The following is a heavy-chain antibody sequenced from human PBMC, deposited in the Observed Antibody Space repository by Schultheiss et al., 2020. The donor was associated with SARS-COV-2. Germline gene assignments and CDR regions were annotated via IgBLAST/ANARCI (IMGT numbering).Heavy chain of an antibody. Sequence: GGSLRLSCAASGFTFSSYSMNWVRQAPGKGLEWVSSISSSSSYIYYADSVKGRFTISRDNAKNSLYLQMNSLRAEDTAVYYCAKAPSKLRLNRFDYWGQGTLVTVSS. CDR1: GFTFSSYS. CDR3: AKAPSKLRLNRFDY. CDR2: ISSSSSYI. D-gene: IGHD1-14*01. J-gene: IGHJ4*02. V-gene: IGHV3-21*04.